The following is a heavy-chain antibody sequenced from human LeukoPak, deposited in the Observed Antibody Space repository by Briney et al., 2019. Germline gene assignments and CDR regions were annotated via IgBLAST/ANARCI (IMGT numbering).Heavy chain of an antibody. J-gene: IGHJ4*02. V-gene: IGHV3-30*03. D-gene: IGHD3-22*01. CDR2: ISYDGGNK. CDR1: GFTFSSYW. CDR3: ARESRRYDSSGYYYAFDY. Sequence: GGSLRLSCAASGFTFSSYWMSWVRQAPGKGLEWVAVISYDGGNKYYADSVKGRFTISRDNSKNTLYLQMNSLRAEDTAVYYCARESRRYDSSGYYYAFDYWGQGTLVTVSS.